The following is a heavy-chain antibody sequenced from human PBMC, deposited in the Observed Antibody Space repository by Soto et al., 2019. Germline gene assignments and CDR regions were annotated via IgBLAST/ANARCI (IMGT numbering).Heavy chain of an antibody. J-gene: IGHJ5*02. Sequence: GASVKVSCKASGYTFTSYGISWVRQAPGQGLEWMGWISAYNGNTNYAQKLQGRVTMTTDTSTSTAYMELRSLRSDDTAVYYCARGSSSGWYKDWFDPWGQGTLVTVSS. CDR3: ARGSSSGWYKDWFDP. D-gene: IGHD6-19*01. CDR2: ISAYNGNT. V-gene: IGHV1-18*04. CDR1: GYTFTSYG.